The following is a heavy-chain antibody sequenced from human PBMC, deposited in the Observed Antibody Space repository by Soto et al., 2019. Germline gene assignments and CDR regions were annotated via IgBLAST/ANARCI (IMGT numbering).Heavy chain of an antibody. CDR2: ISPNGDAT. J-gene: IGHJ5*02. Sequence: GGSLRLSCAASGFTFSSYAMSWVRQAPGKGLEWVSAISPNGDATYYADSVKGRFTISRDNSKNTLYLQMNSLRADDTAIYYCAKARDYHDSSGYYYFGSHPRPPNWFDPWGQGTLVTVSS. D-gene: IGHD3-22*01. V-gene: IGHV3-23*01. CDR1: GFTFSSYA. CDR3: AKARDYHDSSGYYYFGSHPRPPNWFDP.